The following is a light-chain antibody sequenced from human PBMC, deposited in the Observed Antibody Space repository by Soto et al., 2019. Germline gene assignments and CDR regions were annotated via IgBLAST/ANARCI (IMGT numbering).Light chain of an antibody. CDR2: AAS. CDR1: QGISNY. V-gene: IGKV1-27*01. CDR3: QKCGGVPLN. J-gene: IGKJ4*01. Sequence: MHRPQSRSTLSASVGYRFTLTRRASQGISNYLAWYQQKPGKVPKLLIYAASTLQSGVPSRFSGSGSGTDFTLTISSLQPEDVATYYCQKCGGVPLNLGGGSKVDIK.